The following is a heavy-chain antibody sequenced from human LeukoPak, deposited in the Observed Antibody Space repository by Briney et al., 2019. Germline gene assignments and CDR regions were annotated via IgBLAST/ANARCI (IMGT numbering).Heavy chain of an antibody. CDR3: AREALVVVPAAIHFDY. J-gene: IGHJ4*02. V-gene: IGHV4-4*07. D-gene: IGHD2-2*01. Sequence: SETLYLTCTVSGGSISSYYWSWIRQPAGKGLEWIGRIYTSGSTNYNPSLKSRVTMSVDTSKNQFSLKLSSVTAADTAVYYCAREALVVVPAAIHFDYWGQGTLVTVSS. CDR1: GGSISSYY. CDR2: IYTSGST.